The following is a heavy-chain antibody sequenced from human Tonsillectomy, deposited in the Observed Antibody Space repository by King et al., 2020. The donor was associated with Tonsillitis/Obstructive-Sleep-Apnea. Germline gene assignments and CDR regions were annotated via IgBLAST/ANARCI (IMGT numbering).Heavy chain of an antibody. CDR1: GFNFRDYE. D-gene: IGHD3-3*01. CDR2: ISSTSASI. Sequence: VQLVESGGGLEQPGGSLRLSCAASGFNFRDYEMNWVRQAPGKGLEWISYISSTSASIYYADSVKGCFTISRDNAKNSLYLEMNSLRAEDTAVYYCAREYPYDIWSGYYPYYFDYWGQGILVTVSS. J-gene: IGHJ4*02. CDR3: AREYPYDIWSGYYPYYFDY. V-gene: IGHV3-48*03.